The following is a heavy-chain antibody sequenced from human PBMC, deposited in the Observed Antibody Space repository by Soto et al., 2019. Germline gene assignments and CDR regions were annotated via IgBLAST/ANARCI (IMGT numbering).Heavy chain of an antibody. V-gene: IGHV4-4*02. CDR3: ARGIWTEDPTAGDY. J-gene: IGHJ4*02. Sequence: SETLSLTXAVSGGSISSSNWWSWVRQPPGKGLEWIGEIYHSGSTNYNPSLKSRVTISVDKSKNQYSLKLSSVTAADTAVYYCARGIWTEDPTAGDYWGQGTLVTVS. D-gene: IGHD2-15*01. CDR2: IYHSGST. CDR1: GGSISSSNW.